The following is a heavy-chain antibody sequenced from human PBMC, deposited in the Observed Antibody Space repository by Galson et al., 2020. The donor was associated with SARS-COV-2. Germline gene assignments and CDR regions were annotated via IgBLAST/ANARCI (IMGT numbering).Heavy chain of an antibody. CDR1: GFTFSTYW. CDR2: IKQDGTKI. Sequence: GESLKISCAASGFTFSTYWMSWVRQAPGKGLEWVANIKQDGTKISYVDSVKGRFTISRDNAKNSLYLQMNSLRAEDTAVYYCARGPFYYSSGTYQYFDYWARESWSPSPQ. J-gene: IGHJ4*02. D-gene: IGHD3-10*01. V-gene: IGHV3-7*03. CDR3: ARGPFYYSSGTYQYFDY.